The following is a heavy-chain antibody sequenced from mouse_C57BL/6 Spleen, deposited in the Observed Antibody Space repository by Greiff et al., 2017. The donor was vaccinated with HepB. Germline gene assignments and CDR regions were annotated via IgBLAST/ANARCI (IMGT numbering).Heavy chain of an antibody. CDR2: IDPETGGT. V-gene: IGHV1-15*01. Sequence: VQLQQSGAELVRPGASVTLSCKASGYTFTDYEMHWVKQTPVHGLEWIGAIDPETGGTAYNQKFKGKAILTADKSSSTAYMELRSLTSEDSAFYYCTRSTHLLRGDYWGQGTTLTVSS. J-gene: IGHJ2*01. CDR1: GYTFTDYE. D-gene: IGHD1-1*01. CDR3: TRSTHLLRGDY.